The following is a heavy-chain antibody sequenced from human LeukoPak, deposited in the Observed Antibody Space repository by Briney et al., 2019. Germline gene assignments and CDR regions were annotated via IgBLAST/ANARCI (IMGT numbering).Heavy chain of an antibody. CDR2: IYYSGST. CDR3: ARGGVNFDWLPFDY. Sequence: PSETLSLTCTVSGGSISSGDYYWSWIRQPPGKGLEWIGYIYYSGSTYYNPSFKSRVTISVDTSKNQFSLKLSSVTAADTAVYYCARGGVNFDWLPFDYWGQGTLVTVSS. CDR1: GGSISSGDYY. D-gene: IGHD3-9*01. J-gene: IGHJ4*02. V-gene: IGHV4-30-4*01.